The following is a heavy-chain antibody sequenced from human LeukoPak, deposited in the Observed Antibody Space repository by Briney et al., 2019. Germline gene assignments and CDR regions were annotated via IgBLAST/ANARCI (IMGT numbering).Heavy chain of an antibody. CDR2: INWNGGST. V-gene: IGHV3-20*01. CDR3: ARAYSSSWYRWFDP. CDR1: GFTFDDYG. J-gene: IGHJ5*02. Sequence: GGSLRLSCAASGFTFDDYGMSWVRQAPGKGLEWVSGINWNGGSTGYADSVKGRFTISRDNAKNSLYLQMNSLRAEDTALYHCARAYSSSWYRWFDPWGQGTLVTVSS. D-gene: IGHD6-13*01.